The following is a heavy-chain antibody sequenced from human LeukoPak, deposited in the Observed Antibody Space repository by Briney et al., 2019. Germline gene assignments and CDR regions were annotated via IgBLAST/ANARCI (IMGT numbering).Heavy chain of an antibody. CDR3: SRELRVTTKRNYYYYYVDV. Sequence: GSSVKVSCKASGYTFTSYDINWMRQATGQGLELMGCINPNSGNTGYAQKFQVRVTMTMNTAIGTAYMELNILRSEDTAVYYYSRELRVTTKRNYYYYYVDVWGKGTTVTVSS. CDR2: INPNSGNT. CDR1: GYTFTSYD. J-gene: IGHJ6*03. D-gene: IGHD1-1*01. V-gene: IGHV1-8*01.